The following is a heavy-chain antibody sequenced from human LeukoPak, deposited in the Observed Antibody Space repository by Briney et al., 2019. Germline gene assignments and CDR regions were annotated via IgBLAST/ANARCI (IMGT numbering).Heavy chain of an antibody. CDR3: ARAPMDIVKDYYYYMDV. J-gene: IGHJ6*03. CDR2: ISWNSGSI. CDR1: GFTFDDYA. D-gene: IGHD2-2*03. Sequence: PGRSLRLSCAASGFTFDDYAMHWVRQAPGKGLEWVSGISWNSGSIGYADSVKGRFTISRDNAKNSLYLQMNSLRAEDTAVYYRARAPMDIVKDYYYYMDVWGKGTTVTVSS. V-gene: IGHV3-9*01.